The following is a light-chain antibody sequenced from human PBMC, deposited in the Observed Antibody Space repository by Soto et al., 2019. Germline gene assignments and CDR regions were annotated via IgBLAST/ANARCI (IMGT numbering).Light chain of an antibody. Sequence: AIQLTQSPSSLSASVGDRATITCRASQGISSALAWYQQKPGQAPKLLIYDASSLDSGVPSRFSGSGSGTDFTLTISSLQPEDFATYYCQQFNSYQYTFGQGTKLEIK. J-gene: IGKJ2*01. CDR3: QQFNSYQYT. V-gene: IGKV1-13*02. CDR2: DAS. CDR1: QGISSA.